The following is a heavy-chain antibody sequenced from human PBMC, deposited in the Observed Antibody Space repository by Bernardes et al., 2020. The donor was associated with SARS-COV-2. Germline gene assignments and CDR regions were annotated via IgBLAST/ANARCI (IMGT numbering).Heavy chain of an antibody. J-gene: IGHJ3*02. Sequence: GGSLRLSCAASGFTFNDYAMHWVRQAPGKGLVWVSGLSWNSGSIGYADSVKGRFTISRDNAKNSLYLQMNSLRAEDTALYYCAKDMDIVVVVAARVAFDIWGQGTMVTVSS. CDR3: AKDMDIVVVVAARVAFDI. CDR2: LSWNSGSI. V-gene: IGHV3-9*01. CDR1: GFTFNDYA. D-gene: IGHD2-15*01.